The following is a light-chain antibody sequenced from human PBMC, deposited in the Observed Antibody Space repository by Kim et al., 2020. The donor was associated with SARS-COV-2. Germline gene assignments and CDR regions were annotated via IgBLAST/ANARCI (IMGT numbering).Light chain of an antibody. Sequence: QSASVSGSPGQSITISCAGSSSDIGDYKYVSWYQQHPGKAPKLIISAVSDRPSGISNRFSGSKSGNTASLTISRLQAEDEADYYCSSYTRSGTLYVVFGGGTQLTVL. V-gene: IGLV2-14*01. CDR1: SSDIGDYKY. CDR2: AVS. CDR3: SSYTRSGTLYVV. J-gene: IGLJ3*02.